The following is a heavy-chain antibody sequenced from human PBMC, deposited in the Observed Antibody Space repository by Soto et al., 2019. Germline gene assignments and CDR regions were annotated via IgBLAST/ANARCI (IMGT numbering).Heavy chain of an antibody. Sequence: ASVKVSCKASGYTFTSLGISWVRQVPGQGLEWMGWISTYNGDTNYAQHLQGRVTMTTDTSTSTAYMELRSLRSDDTAVYYCARGYCSFTSCPFDFWGQGALVTVSS. CDR3: ARGYCSFTSCPFDF. V-gene: IGHV1-18*01. J-gene: IGHJ4*02. CDR2: ISTYNGDT. CDR1: GYTFTSLG. D-gene: IGHD2-2*01.